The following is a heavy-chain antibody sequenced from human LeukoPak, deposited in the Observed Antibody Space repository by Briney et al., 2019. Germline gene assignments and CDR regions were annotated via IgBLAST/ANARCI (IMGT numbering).Heavy chain of an antibody. Sequence: PSETLCLTCTDSGGSISSYYWSWIRQPAGKGLEWIGRIYTSGNTNYNPSLKSRVTMSVDTSKNQFSLKLSSVTAADTAVYYCARARSLPGTTSIFDYWGQGTLVTVSS. CDR1: GGSISSYY. CDR3: ARARSLPGTTSIFDY. D-gene: IGHD1-7*01. J-gene: IGHJ4*02. V-gene: IGHV4-4*07. CDR2: IYTSGNT.